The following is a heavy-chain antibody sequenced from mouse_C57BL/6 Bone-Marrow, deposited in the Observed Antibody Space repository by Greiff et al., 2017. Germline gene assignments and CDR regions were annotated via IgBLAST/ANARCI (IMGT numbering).Heavy chain of an antibody. V-gene: IGHV10-1*01. CDR3: VRKPYGKSLRAMDY. Sequence: EVKLQESGGGLVQPKGSLKFSCAASGFSFTTYALNWVRQAPGKGLEWVARIRSKSNNSATYHADSEKDKFTTSRNESESMLYLQMNNMRTEDTSMYYCVRKPYGKSLRAMDYWGQGTSVTVSS. J-gene: IGHJ4*01. D-gene: IGHD2-1*01. CDR1: GFSFTTYA. CDR2: IRSKSNNSAT.